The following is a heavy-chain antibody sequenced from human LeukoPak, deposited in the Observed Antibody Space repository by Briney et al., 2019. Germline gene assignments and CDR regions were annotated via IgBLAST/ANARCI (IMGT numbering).Heavy chain of an antibody. D-gene: IGHD3-3*01. CDR2: ISYDGSNK. CDR1: GFTFSSYA. V-gene: IGHV3-30-3*01. J-gene: IGHJ4*02. CDR3: ARVPHHFRYDLWSGYFDY. Sequence: GGSLRLSCAASGFTFSSYAMHWVRQAPGKGLEWVAVISYDGSNKYYADSVKGRFTISRDNSKNTLYLQMNSLRAEDTAVYYCARVPHHFRYDLWSGYFDYWGQGTLVTVSS.